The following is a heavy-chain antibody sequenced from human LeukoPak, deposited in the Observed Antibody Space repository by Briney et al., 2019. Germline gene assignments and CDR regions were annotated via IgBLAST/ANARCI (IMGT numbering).Heavy chain of an antibody. CDR2: INSDGSGT. V-gene: IGHV3-74*01. J-gene: IGHJ4*02. CDR1: GFTFRNYW. Sequence: AGGSLRLSCAASGFTFRNYWMGWVRQAPGKGLVWVSRINSDGSGTSYADSVKGRFTTSRDNANNTLYLQMNSLRAEDTAVYYCARGAGGYSYGWGQGTLVTVSS. D-gene: IGHD5-18*01. CDR3: ARGAGGYSYG.